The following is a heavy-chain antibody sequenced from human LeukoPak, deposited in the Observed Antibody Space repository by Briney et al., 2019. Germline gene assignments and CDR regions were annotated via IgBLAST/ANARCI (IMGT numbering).Heavy chain of an antibody. CDR1: GFTFSYAA. Sequence: PGGSLRLSCAASGFTFSYAAMHWVRQASGKGLEWVGRIRSKADNYATEYGASVKGRFTISRDDSKNTAYLQMNSLKTEDTAVYYCTGGTTVTTLDYWGQGTLVTVSS. D-gene: IGHD4-17*01. V-gene: IGHV3-73*01. J-gene: IGHJ4*02. CDR3: TGGTTVTTLDY. CDR2: IRSKADNYAT.